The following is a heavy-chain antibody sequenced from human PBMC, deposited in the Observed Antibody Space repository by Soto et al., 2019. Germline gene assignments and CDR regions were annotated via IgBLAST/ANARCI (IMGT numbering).Heavy chain of an antibody. CDR3: ARHLTYGSAGSCYSDFPYYGMDV. Sequence: PSGTLXLTCTVSGGXISSSRDYWGLIRKPPGKGLEWIGSIFYSGSTYYNPSLKSRVTISVDTSKNQFSLKLSSVTAADTAVYYCARHLTYGSAGSCYSDFPYYGMDVWGQGTTVTVSS. CDR2: IFYSGST. D-gene: IGHD2-15*01. V-gene: IGHV4-39*01. J-gene: IGHJ6*02. CDR1: GGXISSSRDY.